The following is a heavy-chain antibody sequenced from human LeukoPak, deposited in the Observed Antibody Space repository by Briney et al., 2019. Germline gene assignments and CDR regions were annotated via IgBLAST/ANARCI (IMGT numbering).Heavy chain of an antibody. D-gene: IGHD2-2*01. J-gene: IGHJ6*02. CDR1: GFTFSSYS. CDR2: ISSSSSTI. CDR3: ARVEDCSSTSCYRFVYYYYGMDV. V-gene: IGHV3-48*02. Sequence: GGSLSLSCAASGFTFSSYSMTWVRQAPGKGLEWVSYISSSSSTIYYADSVKGRFTISRDNAKNSLYLQMNSLRDEDTAVYYCARVEDCSSTSCYRFVYYYYGMDVWGQGTTVTVSS.